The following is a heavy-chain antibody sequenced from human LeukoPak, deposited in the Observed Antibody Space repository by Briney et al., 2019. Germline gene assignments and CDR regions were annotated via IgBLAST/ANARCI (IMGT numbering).Heavy chain of an antibody. CDR1: GYTFTGYY. V-gene: IGHV1-2*02. Sequence: RASVKVSCKASGYTFTGYYMHWVRQAPGQGLEWMGWINPNSGGTNHAQKFQGRVTMTRDTSISTAYMELSRLRSDDTAVYYCARGAASNSSPVDYWGQGTLVTVSS. D-gene: IGHD6-6*01. CDR3: ARGAASNSSPVDY. J-gene: IGHJ4*02. CDR2: INPNSGGT.